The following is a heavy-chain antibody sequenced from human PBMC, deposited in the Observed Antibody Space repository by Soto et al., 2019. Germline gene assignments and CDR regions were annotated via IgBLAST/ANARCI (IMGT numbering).Heavy chain of an antibody. CDR3: VRVGVNGVTGDEYYFDY. V-gene: IGHV3-20*01. CDR1: GFTFDEYG. J-gene: IGHJ4*02. D-gene: IGHD3-10*01. CDR2: INWNGDST. Sequence: GGSLRLSCAASGFTFDEYGMGWVRQPPGKGLEWVSGINWNGDSTGYAVAVKGRFTISRDNAKNSLYLQMNSLRAEDTALYHCVRVGVNGVTGDEYYFDYWGQGTLVTVSS.